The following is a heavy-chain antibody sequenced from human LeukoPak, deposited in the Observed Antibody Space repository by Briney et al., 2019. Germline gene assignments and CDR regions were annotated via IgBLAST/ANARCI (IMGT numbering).Heavy chain of an antibody. D-gene: IGHD5-24*01. J-gene: IGHJ4*02. V-gene: IGHV3-7*01. CDR2: INQDGSEK. CDR3: AKDGLRDGLYFDY. CDR1: GFTFNSCW. Sequence: GGSLRLSCAASGFTFNSCWMSWVRQAPAKGLEWVAAINQDGSEKYYVDPVKGRFTISRDNAKKSLYLQMNSLRAEDTAVYYCAKDGLRDGLYFDYWGQGNLVTVSS.